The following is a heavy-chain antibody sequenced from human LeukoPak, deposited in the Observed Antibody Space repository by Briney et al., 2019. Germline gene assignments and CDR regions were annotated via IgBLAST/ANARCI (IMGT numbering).Heavy chain of an antibody. CDR1: GFIFSNYA. J-gene: IGHJ4*02. V-gene: IGHV3-23*01. D-gene: IGHD3-3*01. CDR2: ISGGGGNI. Sequence: GGSLRLSCTASGFIFSNYAMSWVRQAPGKGLEWVSSISGGGGNIYYVDSVKGRFTVSRDNPKNTLSLQMNSLRAGDTAVYYGGKRDQFLPAYHLVYWGRGTLVTVS. CDR3: GKRDQFLPAYHLVY.